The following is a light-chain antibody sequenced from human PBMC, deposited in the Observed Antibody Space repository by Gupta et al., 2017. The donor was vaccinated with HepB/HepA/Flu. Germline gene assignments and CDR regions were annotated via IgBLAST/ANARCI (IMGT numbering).Light chain of an antibody. CDR1: QSVSSY. V-gene: IGKV3-11*01. Sequence: EIVLTQSPATLSLSPGERATLSCRASQSVSSYLAWYQQKPGQAPRLLIYDASNSATGITAGFGGRGESKDFTPTSSRREDEACEGYYVHQRSTLFTFGQGTXLEIK. CDR3: HQRSTLFT. J-gene: IGKJ2*01. CDR2: DAS.